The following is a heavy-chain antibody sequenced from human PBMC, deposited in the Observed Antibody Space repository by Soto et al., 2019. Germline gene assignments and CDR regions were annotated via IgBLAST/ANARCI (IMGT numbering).Heavy chain of an antibody. Sequence: QVQLVQSGAEVKKPGASVKVSCKASGYTFTASYMHWVRQAPGQGLAWMGIIDPSGGSTSYSQKFQERGTMTRDTSTSTVYMALNSLRSEETAVFYCARDSGHYYRSDAFDKWGQGTMVTVSS. J-gene: IGHJ3*02. CDR2: IDPSGGST. CDR3: ARDSGHYYRSDAFDK. V-gene: IGHV1-46*01. CDR1: GYTFTASY. D-gene: IGHD1-26*01.